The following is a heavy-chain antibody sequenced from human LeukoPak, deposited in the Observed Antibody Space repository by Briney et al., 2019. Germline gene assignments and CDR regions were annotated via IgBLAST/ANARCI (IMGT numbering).Heavy chain of an antibody. CDR2: IYHTGST. D-gene: IGHD3-22*01. CDR3: ARAPDLRPLYYDSSWFDP. V-gene: IGHV4-38-2*02. Sequence: PSETLSLTCTVSGYSISSGYYWGWIRLPPGKGLQWIGSIYHTGSTYYNPSLKSRVTISVDTSKNQFSLKLSSVTAADTAVYYCARAPDLRPLYYDSSWFDPWGQGTLVTVSS. CDR1: GYSISSGYY. J-gene: IGHJ5*02.